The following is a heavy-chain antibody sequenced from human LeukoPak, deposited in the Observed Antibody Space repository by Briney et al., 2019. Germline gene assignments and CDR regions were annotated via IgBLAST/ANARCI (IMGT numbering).Heavy chain of an antibody. D-gene: IGHD3-10*01. Sequence: GASVKVSCKASGYTFSNFGISWVRQAPGEGLEWMGWIHSYNGNTNYAQKYQGRVTMTTDTSPSTAYMELRSLRSDDTAVYYCARPLWFEENDAFDIWGQGTMVTVSS. CDR1: GYTFSNFG. CDR3: ARPLWFEENDAFDI. J-gene: IGHJ3*02. CDR2: IHSYNGNT. V-gene: IGHV1-18*01.